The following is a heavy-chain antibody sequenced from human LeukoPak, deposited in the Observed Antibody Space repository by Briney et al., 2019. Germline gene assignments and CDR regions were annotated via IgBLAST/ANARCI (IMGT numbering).Heavy chain of an antibody. CDR2: ISGSGGST. V-gene: IGHV3-23*01. CDR3: AKNPWEIVGATGY. CDR1: GFTFSSYA. D-gene: IGHD1-26*01. J-gene: IGHJ4*02. Sequence: GGPLRLSCAASGFTFSSYAMSWVRQAPGKGLEWVSAISGSGGSTYYADSVKGRFTISRDNSKNTLYLQMNSLRAEDTAVYYCAKNPWEIVGATGYWGQGTLVTVSS.